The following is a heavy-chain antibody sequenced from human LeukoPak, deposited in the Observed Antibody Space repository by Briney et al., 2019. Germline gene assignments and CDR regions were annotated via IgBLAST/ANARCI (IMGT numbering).Heavy chain of an antibody. D-gene: IGHD2-15*01. CDR1: GASINSYY. Sequence: SETLSLTCNVSGASINSYYWSWIRQSPGKGLEWIGYVYKSGTINYKPSLRSRVIISLDTSNNQISLKLKSVTAADTAVYYCARHSLCRGGTCISSYYYGLDIWGQGTTVTVSS. J-gene: IGHJ6*02. CDR2: VYKSGTI. V-gene: IGHV4-59*08. CDR3: ARHSLCRGGTCISSYYYGLDI.